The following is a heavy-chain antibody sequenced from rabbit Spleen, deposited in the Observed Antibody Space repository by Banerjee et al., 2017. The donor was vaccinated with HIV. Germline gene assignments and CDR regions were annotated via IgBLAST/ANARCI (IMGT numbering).Heavy chain of an antibody. D-gene: IGHD4-1*01. CDR2: INTATAKA. V-gene: IGHV1S45*01. CDR1: GVSLNDKDV. Sequence: EQLEESGGGLVKPEGSLTLTCKASGVSLNDKDVMCWVRQAPGKGLEWIACINTATAKAVYASWAKGRFTISKTSSTTVTLQMTSLTAADTATYFCARETNSGWGVVSFYFNLWGQGTLVTVS. CDR3: ARETNSGWGVVSFYFNL. J-gene: IGHJ4*01.